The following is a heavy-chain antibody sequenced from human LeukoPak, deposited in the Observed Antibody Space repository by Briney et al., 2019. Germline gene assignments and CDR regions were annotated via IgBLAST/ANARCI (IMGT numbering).Heavy chain of an antibody. J-gene: IGHJ3*02. Sequence: SETLSLTCAVYGGSFSGYYWSWIRQPPGKGLEWIGEINHSGSTNYNPSPKSRVTISVDTSKNQFSLKLSSVTAADTAVYYCARVGSSAIVVPAATDAFDIWGQGTMVTVSS. CDR3: ARVGSSAIVVPAATDAFDI. CDR2: INHSGST. V-gene: IGHV4-34*01. CDR1: GGSFSGYY. D-gene: IGHD2-2*01.